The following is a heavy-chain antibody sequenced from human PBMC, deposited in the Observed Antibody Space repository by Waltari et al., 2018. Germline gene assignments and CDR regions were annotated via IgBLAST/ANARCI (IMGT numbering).Heavy chain of an antibody. V-gene: IGHV4-34*01. Sequence: QVQLQPWGAGLLTPSETLSLTCAVYGGSFSGYYWSAIRQPPGKGLEWIGEINHSGSTNYNPSLKSRVTISVDTSKNQFSLKLSSVTAADTAVYYCARGRVGYWYFDLWGRGTLVTVSS. CDR1: GGSFSGYY. D-gene: IGHD1-26*01. J-gene: IGHJ2*01. CDR2: INHSGST. CDR3: ARGRVGYWYFDL.